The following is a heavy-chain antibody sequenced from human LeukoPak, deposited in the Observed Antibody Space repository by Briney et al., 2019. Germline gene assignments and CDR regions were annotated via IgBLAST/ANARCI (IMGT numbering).Heavy chain of an antibody. D-gene: IGHD6-19*01. CDR3: AKVRYSSGWWYLSY. Sequence: PGGSLRLSCAASGFTFSSYGMHWVRQAPGKGLEWVAVIWYDGSNKYYADSVKGRFTISRDNSKNTLYPQMNSLRAEDTAVYYCAKVRYSSGWWYLSYWGQGTLVTVSS. CDR1: GFTFSSYG. V-gene: IGHV3-33*06. CDR2: IWYDGSNK. J-gene: IGHJ4*02.